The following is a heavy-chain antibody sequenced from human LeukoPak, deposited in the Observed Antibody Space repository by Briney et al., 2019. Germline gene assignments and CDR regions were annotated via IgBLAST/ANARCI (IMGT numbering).Heavy chain of an antibody. J-gene: IGHJ4*02. V-gene: IGHV4-39*01. CDR2: IYSGST. CDR1: GGSISSSSYY. Sequence: SETLSLTCTVSGGSISSSSYYWGWIRQPPGKGLEWIGSIYSGSTYYDPSLKSRVTISVDTSTNQFSLKLSSVTAADTAVYYCVSSSESSCYVYWGQGTLVTVSS. CDR3: VSSSESSCYVY. D-gene: IGHD2-15*01.